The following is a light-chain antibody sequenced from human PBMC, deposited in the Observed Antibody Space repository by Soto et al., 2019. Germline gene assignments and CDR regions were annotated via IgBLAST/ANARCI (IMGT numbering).Light chain of an antibody. CDR1: QDINNY. CDR3: QQSYSTPVT. J-gene: IGKJ1*01. V-gene: IGKV1-33*01. Sequence: DIQMTQSPSSLSASVGDRVSITCQASQDINNYLNWYQQKPGKAPKLLIYDASNLEAGVPSRFSGSGSGTHFTLTISSLQPEDFATYYCQQSYSTPVTFGQGTKVDIK. CDR2: DAS.